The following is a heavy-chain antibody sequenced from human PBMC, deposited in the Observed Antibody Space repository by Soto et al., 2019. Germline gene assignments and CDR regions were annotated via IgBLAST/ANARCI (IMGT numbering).Heavy chain of an antibody. CDR3: AREKGSSGFDP. J-gene: IGHJ5*02. V-gene: IGHV1-8*01. CDR2: MNPNSGNT. Sequence: GASVKVSCKASGYTFTSYDISWVRQATGQGLEWKGWMNPNSGNTGYAQKLQGRVTMTRNTSISTAYMELSSLRSEDTAVYYCAREKGSSGFDPWGQGTLVTVSS. D-gene: IGHD6-6*01. CDR1: GYTFTSYD.